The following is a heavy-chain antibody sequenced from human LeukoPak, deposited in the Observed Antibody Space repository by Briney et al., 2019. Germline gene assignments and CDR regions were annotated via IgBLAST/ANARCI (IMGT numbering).Heavy chain of an antibody. Sequence: GGSLRLSCAASGFTFGSYAMNWVRQAPGKGLEWGSGICGLGGTTFYSDSVKGRFTISRDNSKNTLYLQMNSLRAEDTAVYYCAKDSQLWFQDSYYFDYWGQGTLVTVSS. CDR3: AKDSQLWFQDSYYFDY. V-gene: IGHV3-23*01. CDR2: ICGLGGTT. CDR1: GFTFGSYA. D-gene: IGHD3-10*01. J-gene: IGHJ4*02.